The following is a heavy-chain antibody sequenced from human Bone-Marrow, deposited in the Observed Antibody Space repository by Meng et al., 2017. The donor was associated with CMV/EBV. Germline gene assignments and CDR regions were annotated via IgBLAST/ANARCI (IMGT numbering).Heavy chain of an antibody. J-gene: IGHJ5*02. D-gene: IGHD6-6*01. CDR3: ARDKIAVRPGWFDP. Sequence: QVQLVQAGAEVKKPGASVKVSCTASGYMFNTYGISWVRQAPGQGLEWMGWISVYNGNTKYAQTVQGRVTMTTDTSTSTVYMELTSLRSDDTAVYYCARDKIAVRPGWFDPWGQGTLVTVSS. CDR1: GYMFNTYG. V-gene: IGHV1-18*01. CDR2: ISVYNGNT.